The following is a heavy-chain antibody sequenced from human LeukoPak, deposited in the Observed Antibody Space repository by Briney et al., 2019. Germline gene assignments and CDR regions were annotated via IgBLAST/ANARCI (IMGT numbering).Heavy chain of an antibody. CDR3: ARHFAYGSSSYFDY. CDR1: GGSVSNYY. J-gene: IGHJ4*02. CDR2: VYYTGST. V-gene: IGHV4-59*08. D-gene: IGHD6-6*01. Sequence: PSETLSLTCSVSGGSVSNYYWSWIRQPPGKGLEWIGYVYYTGSTNYNPSLKSRVTMFEDKSKNQFSLRLYSVTVADTAVYYCARHFAYGSSSYFDYWGQGSLVTVSS.